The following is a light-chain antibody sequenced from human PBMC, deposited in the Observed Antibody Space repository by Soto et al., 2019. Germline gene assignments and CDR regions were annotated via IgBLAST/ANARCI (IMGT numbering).Light chain of an antibody. V-gene: IGLV1-44*01. CDR2: NNN. CDR3: AAWDDSLNGHAV. CDR1: TSNVGTNS. Sequence: QSVLTQPPSASGTPGQRVTISCSGSTSNVGTNSGIWYQQLPGLAPKLLLYNNNHRPSGVPDRFSGSKSGTSASLAISGLQAEDEADYYCAAWDDSLNGHAVFGGGTQLTVL. J-gene: IGLJ7*01.